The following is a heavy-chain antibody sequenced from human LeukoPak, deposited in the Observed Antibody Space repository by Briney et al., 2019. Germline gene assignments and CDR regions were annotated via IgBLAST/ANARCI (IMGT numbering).Heavy chain of an antibody. CDR1: GFTFSSYA. CDR2: ISYDGSNK. J-gene: IGHJ5*02. D-gene: IGHD3-10*01. Sequence: GGSLRLSCAASGFTFSSYAMHWVRQAPGKGLEWVAVISYDGSNKYYADSVKGRFTISRDNSKNTLYLQMNSLRAEDTAVYYCARAQFGESLYNWFDPWGQGTLVTVSS. CDR3: ARAQFGESLYNWFDP. V-gene: IGHV3-30-3*01.